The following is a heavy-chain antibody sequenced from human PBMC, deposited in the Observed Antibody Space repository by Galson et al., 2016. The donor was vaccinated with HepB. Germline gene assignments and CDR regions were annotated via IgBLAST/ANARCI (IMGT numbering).Heavy chain of an antibody. J-gene: IGHJ3*02. V-gene: IGHV6-1*01. Sequence: CAISGDSVSSDSATWNWIRQSPSRGLEWLGRTYYRSKWHNDYALSVKSRISNNADTSKNQISLQLNSVSPEDTAVYYCARVPLLFVDAVGYDAFDIWGQGKLVTVSS. CDR3: ARVPLLFVDAVGYDAFDI. CDR1: GDSVSSDSAT. D-gene: IGHD3-22*01. CDR2: TYYRSKWHN.